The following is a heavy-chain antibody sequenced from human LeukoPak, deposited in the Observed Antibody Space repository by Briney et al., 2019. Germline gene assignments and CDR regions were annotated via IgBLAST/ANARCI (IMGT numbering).Heavy chain of an antibody. V-gene: IGHV3-9*01. D-gene: IGHD1-26*01. CDR2: ISWNSGSI. J-gene: IGHJ3*02. CDR1: GSTVSSNY. Sequence: PGGSLRLSCAASGSTVSSNYMSWVRQAPGKGLEWVSGISWNSGSIGYADSVKGRFTISRDNAKNSLYLQMNSLRAEDTALYYCAKAKWELRSNDAFDIWGQGTMVTVSS. CDR3: AKAKWELRSNDAFDI.